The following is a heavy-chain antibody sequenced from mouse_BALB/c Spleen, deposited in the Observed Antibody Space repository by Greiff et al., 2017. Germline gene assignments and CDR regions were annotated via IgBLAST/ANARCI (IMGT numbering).Heavy chain of an antibody. D-gene: IGHD2-4*01. V-gene: IGHV14-3*02. CDR2: IDPANGNT. J-gene: IGHJ2*01. Sequence: VQLQQPGAELVKPGASVKLSCTASGFNIKDTYMHWVKQRPEQGLEWIGRIDPANGNTKYDPKFQGKATITADTSSNTAYLQLSSLTSEDTAVYYCARWGDYDYFDYWGQGTTLTVSS. CDR1: GFNIKDTY. CDR3: ARWGDYDYFDY.